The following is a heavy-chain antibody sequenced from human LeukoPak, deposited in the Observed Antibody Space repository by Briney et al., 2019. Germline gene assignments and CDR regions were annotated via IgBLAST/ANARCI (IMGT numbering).Heavy chain of an antibody. CDR2: INEGGSEG. D-gene: IGHD2-2*01. CDR3: ARAGFSTSRHF. Sequence: GGSLRLSCAASGFTFSSYWMSWVRQAPGKGLEWVANINEGGSEGYYVDSLKGRFTISRDNAKNSLYLQMNSLRAEDTAVYYCARAGFSTSRHFWGQGTLVTVSS. J-gene: IGHJ4*02. V-gene: IGHV3-7*03. CDR1: GFTFSSYW.